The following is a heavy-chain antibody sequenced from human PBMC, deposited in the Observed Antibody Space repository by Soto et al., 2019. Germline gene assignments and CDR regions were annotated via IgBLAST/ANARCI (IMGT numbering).Heavy chain of an antibody. CDR2: IDPYDTGI. CDR3: KRETFGARDY. V-gene: IGHV3-74*01. J-gene: IGHJ4*02. D-gene: IGHD3-10*01. CDR1: GFTFSGDW. Sequence: EVQLVESGGGLVQRGGSLRLSCRASGFTFSGDWMHWVRQAPGQGLDWVSRIDPYDTGISYADSVKGRFTIFRDNAKSTLSLQMNSLRPDDTAVYYCKRETFGARDYWGQGTLVTVSS.